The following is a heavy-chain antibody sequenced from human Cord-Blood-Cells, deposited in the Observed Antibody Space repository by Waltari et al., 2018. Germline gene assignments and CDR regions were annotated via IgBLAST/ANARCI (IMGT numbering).Heavy chain of an antibody. CDR1: GFPFSSYG. V-gene: IGHV3-30*03. J-gene: IGHJ1*01. Sequence: QVQLVESGGGVVKPGRTLGLSCPACGFPFSSYGLSGGRQAPGKGLEWGAVISYDGSNKDYADSVKGRFTISRDNSKNTLYLQMNSLRAEDTAVYYCATTREIAGYFQHWGQGTLVTVSS. CDR2: ISYDGSNK. D-gene: IGHD6-13*01. CDR3: ATTREIAGYFQH.